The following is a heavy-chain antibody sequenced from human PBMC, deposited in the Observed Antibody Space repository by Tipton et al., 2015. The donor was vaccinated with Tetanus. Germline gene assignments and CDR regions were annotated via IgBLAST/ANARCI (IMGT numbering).Heavy chain of an antibody. V-gene: IGHV3-74*01. CDR2: ISPDGRRT. J-gene: IGHJ6*02. CDR3: SRRSLTNYGLDV. Sequence: SLRLSCAASGFTSESHYMHWVRQSPGKGLLWISRISPDGRRTNYADSVKVRFTISRDNAKNTVYLQMNSLRAEDTALYFCSRRSLTNYGLDVWGQGTSVPVAS. CDR1: GFTSESHY. D-gene: IGHD1-1*01.